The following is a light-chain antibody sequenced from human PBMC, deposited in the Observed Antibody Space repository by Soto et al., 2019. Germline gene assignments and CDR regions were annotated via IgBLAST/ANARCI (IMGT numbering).Light chain of an antibody. J-gene: IGKJ4*01. V-gene: IGKV3-15*01. CDR1: QSVSSD. CDR3: QQYNSWPLN. CDR2: RAS. Sequence: EIVMTQSPATLSVSPGERANLSCRASQSVSSDLAWYLQKPGQPPRLLISRASTRATGIPARFSGSGSGTEFTLTISSLQSEDVAVYYCQQYNSWPLNFGGGTKVEIK.